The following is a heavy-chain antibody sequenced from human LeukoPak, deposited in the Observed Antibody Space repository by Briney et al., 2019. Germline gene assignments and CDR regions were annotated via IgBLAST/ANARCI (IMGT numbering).Heavy chain of an antibody. CDR2: INPNSGGT. CDR3: ARDQRYFDWLSPSTFDY. CDR1: GYTFTGYY. Sequence: ASVKVSCKASGYTFTGYYMHWVRQAPGQGLEWMGWINPNSGGTNYAQKFQGRVTMTRDTSASTAYMELSSLRSEDTAVYYCARDQRYFDWLSPSTFDYWGQGTLVTVSS. D-gene: IGHD3-9*01. V-gene: IGHV1-2*02. J-gene: IGHJ4*02.